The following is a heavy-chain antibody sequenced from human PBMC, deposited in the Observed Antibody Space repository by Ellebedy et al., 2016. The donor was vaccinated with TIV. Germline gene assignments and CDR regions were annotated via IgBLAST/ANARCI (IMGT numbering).Heavy chain of an antibody. J-gene: IGHJ5*01. CDR3: ARNPPTYNWVDS. V-gene: IGHV4-39*01. CDR1: GGSISRSSYY. Sequence: PGGSLRLSCSVSGGSISRSSYYWGWIRQPPGKGLEWIGNIYYSGHTDYNPSLKSRVSISVDTSKNQFSLKLRSVTAADTAVYYCARNPPTYNWVDSWGQGTLVTVSS. CDR2: IYYSGHT.